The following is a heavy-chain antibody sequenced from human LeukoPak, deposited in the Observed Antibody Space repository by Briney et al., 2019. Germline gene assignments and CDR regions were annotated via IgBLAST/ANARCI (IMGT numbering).Heavy chain of an antibody. CDR2: INHSGST. Sequence: PSETLSLTCAVYGGSFSGYYWSWIRQPPGKGLEWIGEINHSGSTNYNPSLKSRVTISVDTSKNQFSLKLSSVTAADTAVYYCAPQLWFGEYYYFDYWGQGTLVTVSS. J-gene: IGHJ4*02. D-gene: IGHD3-10*01. V-gene: IGHV4-34*01. CDR1: GGSFSGYY. CDR3: APQLWFGEYYYFDY.